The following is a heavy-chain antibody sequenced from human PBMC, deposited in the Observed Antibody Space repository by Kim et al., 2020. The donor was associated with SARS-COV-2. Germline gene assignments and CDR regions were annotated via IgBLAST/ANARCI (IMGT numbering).Heavy chain of an antibody. Sequence: SETLSLTCAVYGGSFSGYYWSWIRQPPGEGLEWIGEINHSGSTNYNPSLKSRVTISVDTSKNQFSLKLSSVTAADTAVYYCATLPLRGYSYAYNYYYGMDVWGHGTTVTVSS. D-gene: IGHD5-18*01. CDR2: INHSGST. CDR1: GGSFSGYY. V-gene: IGHV4-34*01. J-gene: IGHJ6*02. CDR3: ATLPLRGYSYAYNYYYGMDV.